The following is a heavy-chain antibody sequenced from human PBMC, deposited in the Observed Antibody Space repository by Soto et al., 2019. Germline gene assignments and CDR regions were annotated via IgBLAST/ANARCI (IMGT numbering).Heavy chain of an antibody. J-gene: IGHJ4*02. CDR2: LSHSGRT. CDR3: GHLKTDTEVTPAPPLFDS. D-gene: IGHD2-2*01. Sequence: SETLSLTCAASGFSISSDSYWGWMRQSPGKGLEWIGTLSHSGRTFYNPSLKSRVTISADTTKNQFSLSLTSVTAADTAVYYCGHLKTDTEVTPAPPLFDSWGQGTLLTVSS. V-gene: IGHV4-38-2*01. CDR1: GFSISSDSY.